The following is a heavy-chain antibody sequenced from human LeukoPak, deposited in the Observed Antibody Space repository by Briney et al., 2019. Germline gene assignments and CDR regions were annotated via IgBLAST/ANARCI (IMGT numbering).Heavy chain of an antibody. CDR3: ARDKNWAIDY. CDR2: IYYTGST. Sequence: SETLSLTCTVSGGSISSHYWSWIRQPPGKGLEWIGYIYYTGSTSYNPSLKSRVTISVDTSKNQFSLKLSSVTAADTAVYYCARDKNWAIDYWGQGTLVTVPS. V-gene: IGHV4-59*11. CDR1: GGSISSHY. J-gene: IGHJ4*02. D-gene: IGHD7-27*01.